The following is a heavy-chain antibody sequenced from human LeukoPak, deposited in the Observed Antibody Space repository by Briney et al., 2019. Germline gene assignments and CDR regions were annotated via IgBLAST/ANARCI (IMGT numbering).Heavy chain of an antibody. V-gene: IGHV4-39*01. Sequence: SETLSLTCTVSGGSISSSSYYWGWIRQPPGKGLEWIGNAHHTGSTYYSPSLKSRVTISVETSKNQFSLQLNSVTAADTAVYFCARRRGGTSWSDFWGQGTLVTVSS. CDR3: ARRRGGTSWSDF. CDR2: AHHTGST. D-gene: IGHD3-10*01. J-gene: IGHJ5*01. CDR1: GGSISSSSYY.